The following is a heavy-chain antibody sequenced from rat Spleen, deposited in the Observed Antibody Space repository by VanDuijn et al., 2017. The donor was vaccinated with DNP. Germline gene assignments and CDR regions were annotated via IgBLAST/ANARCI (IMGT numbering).Heavy chain of an antibody. CDR1: GFTFRDYY. J-gene: IGHJ2*01. CDR3: ATSYAHVFDY. V-gene: IGHV5-7*01. Sequence: EMQLVESGGGLVQPGRSLKLSCAASGFTFRDYYMAWVRQAPKKGLEWVATIIYDGSTTYYGDSVKGRFTSSRDDAKSTLYLQMDSLRSEDTATYYCATSYAHVFDYWGQGVMVTVSS. D-gene: IGHD1-12*01. CDR2: IIYDGSTT.